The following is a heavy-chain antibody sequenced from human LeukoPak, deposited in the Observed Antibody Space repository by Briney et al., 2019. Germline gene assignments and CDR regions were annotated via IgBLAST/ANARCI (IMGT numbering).Heavy chain of an antibody. D-gene: IGHD3-9*01. CDR2: ISAYNGNT. V-gene: IGHV1-18*01. Sequence: ASVKVSCKASGYTFTSYGISWVRQAPGQGLEWMGWISAYNGNTNYAQKLQGRVTMTTDTSTSTAYMELRCLRSDDTAVYYCARDILTGYYRNDAFDIWGQGTMVTVSS. J-gene: IGHJ3*02. CDR3: ARDILTGYYRNDAFDI. CDR1: GYTFTSYG.